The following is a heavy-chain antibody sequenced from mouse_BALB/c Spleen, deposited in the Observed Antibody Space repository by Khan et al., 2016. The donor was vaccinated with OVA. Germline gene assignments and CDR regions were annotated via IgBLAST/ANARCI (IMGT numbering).Heavy chain of an antibody. Sequence: VQLVESGAGLMKPGASVKISCKATGYTFGSFWIEWVKQRPGHGLEWIGEILPGSGNTKYSEKFKGKATFTADTSSNTVYMQLSSLTSEDSAVYYCARFGNHWFFDVWGAGTTVTVSS. CDR1: GYTFGSFW. CDR3: ARFGNHWFFDV. CDR2: ILPGSGNT. V-gene: IGHV1-9*01. D-gene: IGHD2-1*01. J-gene: IGHJ1*01.